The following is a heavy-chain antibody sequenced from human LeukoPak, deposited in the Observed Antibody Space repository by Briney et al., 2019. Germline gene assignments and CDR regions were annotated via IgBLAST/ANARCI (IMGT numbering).Heavy chain of an antibody. D-gene: IGHD3-10*01. J-gene: IGHJ6*03. CDR2: IYYSGST. V-gene: IGHV4-59*05. CDR3: ARLPPHYYGSGSYSYYYYYMDV. CDR1: GGSISSYY. Sequence: SETLSLTCTVSGGSISSYYWSWIRQPPGKGLEWIGSIYYSGSTYYNPSLKSRVTISVDTSKNQFSLKLSSVTAADTAVYYCARLPPHYYGSGSYSYYYYYMDVWGKGTTVTVSS.